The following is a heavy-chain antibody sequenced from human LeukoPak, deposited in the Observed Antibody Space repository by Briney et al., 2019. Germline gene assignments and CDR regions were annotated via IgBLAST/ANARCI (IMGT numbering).Heavy chain of an antibody. CDR1: GGSFSGYY. V-gene: IGHV4-34*01. D-gene: IGHD3-10*01. Sequence: SETLSLXCAVYGGSFSGYYWSWIRQPPGKGLEWIGEINHSGSTNYNPSLKSRVTISVDTSKNQFSLKLSSVTAADTAVYYCARGLYGPPLDYWGQGTLVTVSS. CDR2: INHSGST. CDR3: ARGLYGPPLDY. J-gene: IGHJ4*02.